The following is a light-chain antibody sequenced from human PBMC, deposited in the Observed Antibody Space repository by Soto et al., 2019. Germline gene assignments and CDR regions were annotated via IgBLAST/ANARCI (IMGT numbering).Light chain of an antibody. V-gene: IGLV2-14*01. Sequence: QSALTQPASVSGSPGQSITISCTGTSSDVGGYSYVSWYQQHPGKTPKLMIYEVSNRPSGVSHRFSGSKSGNTASLTISGLQTEDEADYYCSSFSSITREVFGGGTKPTVL. CDR2: EVS. CDR1: SSDVGGYSY. CDR3: SSFSSITREV. J-gene: IGLJ2*01.